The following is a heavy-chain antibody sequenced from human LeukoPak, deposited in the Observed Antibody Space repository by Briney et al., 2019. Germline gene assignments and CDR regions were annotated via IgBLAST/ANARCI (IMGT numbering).Heavy chain of an antibody. V-gene: IGHV4-61*01. CDR1: GGSVSSGSYY. Sequence: SETLSLTCTVSGGSVSSGSYYWSWIRQPPGKGLEWIGYIYYSGSTYYNPSLKSRVTISVDTSKNQFSLKLSSVTAADTAVYYCARVGTYYDFWSGYYQVPYGMDVWGQGTTVTVSS. CDR3: ARVGTYYDFWSGYYQVPYGMDV. D-gene: IGHD3-3*01. J-gene: IGHJ6*02. CDR2: IYYSGST.